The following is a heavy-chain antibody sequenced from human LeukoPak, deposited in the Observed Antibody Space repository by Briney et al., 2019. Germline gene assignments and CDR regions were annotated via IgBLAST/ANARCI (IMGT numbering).Heavy chain of an antibody. CDR2: INQDGREK. CDR1: GFIFSNYW. J-gene: IGHJ4*02. D-gene: IGHD3-10*01. Sequence: GGSLRLSCSASGFIFSNYWMSWVRQAPGKGLEWVANINQDGREKYYVDSVKGRFTISRDNSKNTLYLQMNSLRGEDTAVYYCASGEWPQNYWGQGTLVTVSS. V-gene: IGHV3-7*05. CDR3: ASGEWPQNY.